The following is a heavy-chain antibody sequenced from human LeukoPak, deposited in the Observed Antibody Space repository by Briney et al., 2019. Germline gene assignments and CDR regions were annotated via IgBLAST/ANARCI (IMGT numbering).Heavy chain of an antibody. D-gene: IGHD6-13*01. CDR2: IYSGGGT. Sequence: GGSLRLSCAASGFTVSSNYMTWVRQAPGKGLEWVSVIYSGGGTYYADSVKGRFTISRDNSKNTLYLQMNTLRAEDTAVYFCARLHSADSRYFDYWGQGTLVTVSS. CDR1: GFTVSSNY. J-gene: IGHJ4*02. V-gene: IGHV3-66*04. CDR3: ARLHSADSRYFDY.